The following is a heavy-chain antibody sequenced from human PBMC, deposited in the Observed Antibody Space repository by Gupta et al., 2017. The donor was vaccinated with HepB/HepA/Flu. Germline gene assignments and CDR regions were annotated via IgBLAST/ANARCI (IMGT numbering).Heavy chain of an antibody. CDR1: GFTFSSYH. CDR2: INSDDSKQ. D-gene: IGHD3-3*01. Sequence: EVQLVESGGDLVQPAGSLRLSCAASGFTFSSYHLHWVRQAPGKGLEWVSRINSDDSKQSYADAVKGRFTISRDNAKRTLYLQMNSLGAEDTAVYYCVSEDLGGSWADLDYWGQGTLVTVSS. CDR3: VSEDLGGSWADLDY. J-gene: IGHJ4*02. V-gene: IGHV3-74*01.